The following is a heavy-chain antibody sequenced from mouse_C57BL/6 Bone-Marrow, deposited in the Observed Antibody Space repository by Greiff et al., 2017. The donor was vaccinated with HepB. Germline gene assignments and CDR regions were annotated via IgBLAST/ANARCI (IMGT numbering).Heavy chain of an antibody. CDR3: ARDRVAPYYAMDY. J-gene: IGHJ4*01. V-gene: IGHV5-16*01. CDR2: INYDGSST. D-gene: IGHD1-1*01. Sequence: EVKLVESEGGLVQPGSSMKLSCTASGFTFSDYYMAWVRQVPEKGLEWVANINYDGSSTYYLDSLKSRFIISRDNAKNILYLQMSSLKSEDTATYYCARDRVAPYYAMDYWGQGTSVTVSS. CDR1: GFTFSDYY.